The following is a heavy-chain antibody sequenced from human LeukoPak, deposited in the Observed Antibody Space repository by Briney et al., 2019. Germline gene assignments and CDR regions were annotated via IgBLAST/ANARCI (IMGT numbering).Heavy chain of an antibody. CDR2: IKEDGRGQ. Sequence: GGSLRLSCAASGFTFSSYAMSWVRQAPGKGLEWVANIKEDGRGQSYVDSVKGRFIIPRDNAKNSLYLQMNSLRAEDAAVYFCARELATGAGAYKYWGQGTLVTVSS. CDR1: GFTFSSYA. CDR3: ARELATGAGAYKY. D-gene: IGHD1-1*01. V-gene: IGHV3-7*01. J-gene: IGHJ4*02.